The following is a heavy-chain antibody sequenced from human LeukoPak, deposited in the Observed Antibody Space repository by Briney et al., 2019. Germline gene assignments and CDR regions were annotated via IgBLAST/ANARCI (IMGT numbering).Heavy chain of an antibody. D-gene: IGHD3-16*01. CDR2: FHNSGTS. J-gene: IGHJ4*02. CDR1: DDSISDYY. CDR3: TRGARWLIDY. Sequence: SETLSLTCTVSDDSISDYYRGWIRQPPGKGLEWIGYFHNSGTSTYNPSLKSRVTISADTSKNQFSLKLNYLTTADTAVYYCTRGARWLIDYWGQGILVTVSS. V-gene: IGHV4-59*01.